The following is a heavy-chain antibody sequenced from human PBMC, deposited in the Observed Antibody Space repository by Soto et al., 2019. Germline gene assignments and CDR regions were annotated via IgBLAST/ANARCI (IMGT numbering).Heavy chain of an antibody. CDR3: ARSSSSWYEASDY. J-gene: IGHJ4*02. CDR1: GFTFSSYS. CDR2: ISSSSSYI. V-gene: IGHV3-21*01. D-gene: IGHD6-13*01. Sequence: EVQLVESGGGLVKPGGSLRLSCAASGFTFSSYSMNWVRQAPGKGLEWVSSISSSSSYIYYADSVKGRFTISRDNAKNSLYLQMNSLRAEDTAVYYCARSSSSWYEASDYWGQGTLVTVSS.